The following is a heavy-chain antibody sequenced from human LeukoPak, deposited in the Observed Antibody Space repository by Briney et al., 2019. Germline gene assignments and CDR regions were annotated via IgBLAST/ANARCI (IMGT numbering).Heavy chain of an antibody. Sequence: SETLSLTCAVYGGSFSGYYWSWIRQPPGKGLEWIGEINHSGSTNYNPSLKRRVTISVDTSKNQFSLKLSSVTAADTAVYYCARSSLGAIVVVPAAIPPSYFDYWGEGTLVTVSS. CDR3: ARSSLGAIVVVPAAIPPSYFDY. CDR2: INHSGST. V-gene: IGHV4-34*01. J-gene: IGHJ4*02. D-gene: IGHD2-2*01. CDR1: GGSFSGYY.